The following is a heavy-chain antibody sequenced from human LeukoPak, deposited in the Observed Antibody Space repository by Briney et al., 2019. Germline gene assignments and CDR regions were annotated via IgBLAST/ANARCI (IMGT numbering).Heavy chain of an antibody. J-gene: IGHJ5*02. V-gene: IGHV3-23*01. CDR1: GFTFSSYA. CDR2: ISGSGGST. CDR3: AKDVVRGSGRVYWFDP. D-gene: IGHD3-10*01. Sequence: GGSLRLSCAASGFTFSSYAMTWVRQAPGKGLEWVSAISGSGGSTYYADTVRGRFTISRDTSKNMLYLQMDSLGAEDTAVYYCAKDVVRGSGRVYWFDPWGQGTLVTVSS.